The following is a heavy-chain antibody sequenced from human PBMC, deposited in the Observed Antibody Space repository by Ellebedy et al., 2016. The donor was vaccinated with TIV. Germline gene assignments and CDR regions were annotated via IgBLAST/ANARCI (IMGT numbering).Heavy chain of an antibody. V-gene: IGHV1-69*13. CDR1: GGTFSSYV. CDR2: IIPIFGAA. D-gene: IGHD5-12*01. CDR3: ARAESGGYAWDY. J-gene: IGHJ4*02. Sequence: AASVKVSCKASGGTFSSYVISWVRQAPGQGLEWMGGIIPIFGAANYAQKFQGSVLITADDSTSTAYMELSGLRSEDTAVYFCARAESGGYAWDYWGQGTLVTVSS.